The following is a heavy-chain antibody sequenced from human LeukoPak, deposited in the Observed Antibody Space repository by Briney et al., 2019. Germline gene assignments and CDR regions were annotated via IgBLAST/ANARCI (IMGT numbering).Heavy chain of an antibody. CDR3: ARDGAGHYFDY. CDR2: IGSSSSYI. V-gene: IGHV3-21*01. J-gene: IGHJ4*02. Sequence: GGSLRLSCAASGFTFGGFNMNWVRQAPGKGLEWVASIGSSSSYIYNADSVKGRFTISRDNAKNSLYLQMDSLRAEDTAVYYCARDGAGHYFDYWGQGALATVSS. D-gene: IGHD1-14*01. CDR1: GFTFGGFN.